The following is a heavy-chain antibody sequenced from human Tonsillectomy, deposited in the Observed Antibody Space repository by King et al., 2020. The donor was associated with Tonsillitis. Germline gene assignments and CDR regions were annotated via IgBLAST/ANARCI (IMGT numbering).Heavy chain of an antibody. CDR2: IYYSGST. CDR1: GGSISSYY. D-gene: IGHD3-16*01. CDR3: ARKALQGGRGAYYFDY. V-gene: IGHV4-59*01. J-gene: IGHJ4*02. Sequence: VQLQESGPGLVKPSETLSLTCTVSGGSISSYYWNWIRQPPGKGLEWIGYIYYSGSTNYNPSLKSRVLISVDTSKNQFSLKLSSVTAADTAVYYWARKALQGGRGAYYFDYWGQGTLVTVSS.